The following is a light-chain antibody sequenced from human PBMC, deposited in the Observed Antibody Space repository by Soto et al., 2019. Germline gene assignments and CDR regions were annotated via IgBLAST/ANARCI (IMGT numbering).Light chain of an antibody. Sequence: QSVLTQPPSVSVAPGQRVIISCTGSSSNIGAGYDVHWYQQLPGTAPKLLIYGNSNRPSGVPDRFSGSKSGTSASLAITGLQAEDEADYYCQSYDSSLSGSVFGGGTKLTVL. V-gene: IGLV1-40*01. CDR2: GNS. CDR3: QSYDSSLSGSV. CDR1: SSNIGAGYD. J-gene: IGLJ2*01.